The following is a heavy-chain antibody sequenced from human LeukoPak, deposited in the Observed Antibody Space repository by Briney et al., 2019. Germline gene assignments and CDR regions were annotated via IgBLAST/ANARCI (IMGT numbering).Heavy chain of an antibody. Sequence: SETLSLTCTVSGGSISSSSYYWGWIRQSPGKGLEWIGSIYYSGSTYYSPSLKSRVTISVDTSKNQFSLKLSSVTAANTAVYYCARHSSLRSPTTPWGQGTLVTVSS. CDR3: ARHSSLRSPTTP. J-gene: IGHJ5*02. V-gene: IGHV4-39*01. D-gene: IGHD1-7*01. CDR1: GGSISSSSYY. CDR2: IYYSGST.